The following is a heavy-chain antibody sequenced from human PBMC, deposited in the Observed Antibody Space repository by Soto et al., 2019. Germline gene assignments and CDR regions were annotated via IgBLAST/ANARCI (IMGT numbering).Heavy chain of an antibody. J-gene: IGHJ6*01. CDR3: EREEKWLDFYYYYGMDV. CDR2: ISYDGSNK. Sequence: PGGSLRLSCAASGFTFSSYAMHWVRQAPGKGLEWVAVISYDGSNKYYADSVKGRFTISRDNSKNTLYLQMNSLRAEDTAVYYCEREEKWLDFYYYYGMDVWGQGNTVTVSS. D-gene: IGHD6-19*01. CDR1: GFTFSSYA. V-gene: IGHV3-30-3*01.